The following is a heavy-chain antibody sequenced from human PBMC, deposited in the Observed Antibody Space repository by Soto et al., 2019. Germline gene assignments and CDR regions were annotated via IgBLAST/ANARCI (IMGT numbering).Heavy chain of an antibody. CDR1: GYSFTSLD. CDR2: MQPSTGRT. CDR3: ARGVSEGVDY. V-gene: IGHV1-8*01. J-gene: IGHJ4*02. D-gene: IGHD1-26*01. Sequence: GASVKVSCKASGYSFTSLDINWVRRTAGQGLEWMGWMQPSTGRTGYAQKFQGRVTMTRDTSINTAYMELTTLTSDDTAFYYCARGVSEGVDYSGQGTLVTVYS.